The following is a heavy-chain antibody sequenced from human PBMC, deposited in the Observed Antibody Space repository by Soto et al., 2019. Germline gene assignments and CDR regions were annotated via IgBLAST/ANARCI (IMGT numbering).Heavy chain of an antibody. Sequence: QVQLVQSGADVKKPWASVKVSCKASGYTFTSYDINWVRQATGQGPEWMGWMNPNSGNTGYAQKFQGRVTMTRSTSISTAYMELSSLRSDDTAVYYCARAPREWGFDYWGPGTLVTVSS. CDR3: ARAPREWGFDY. CDR2: MNPNSGNT. J-gene: IGHJ4*02. CDR1: GYTFTSYD. D-gene: IGHD3-3*01. V-gene: IGHV1-8*01.